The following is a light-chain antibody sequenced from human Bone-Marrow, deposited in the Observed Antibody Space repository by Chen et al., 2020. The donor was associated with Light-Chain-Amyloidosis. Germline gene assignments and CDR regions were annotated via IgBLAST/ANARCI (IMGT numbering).Light chain of an antibody. CDR2: DVT. CDR1: RSDVGGYNF. CDR3: SSSTVSSTWV. V-gene: IGLV2-14*03. J-gene: IGLJ3*02. Sequence: QSALTQPASVSGSPGQSISISCTGSRSDVGGYNFVSWYQQLPGKAPKLLIYDVTNRPSGVSYRFSGSKSGKTASLTVSGLQAEDEADYYCSSSTVSSTWVFGGGTKLTVL.